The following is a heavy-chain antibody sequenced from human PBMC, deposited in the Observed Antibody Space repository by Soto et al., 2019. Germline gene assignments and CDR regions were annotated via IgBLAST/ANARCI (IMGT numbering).Heavy chain of an antibody. CDR2: IYYSGNT. J-gene: IGHJ4*02. V-gene: IGHV4-39*01. CDR3: ARHGSF. Sequence: TLSLTCTVSGVSISATSYYWGWIRQPPGKRLEWIGSIYYSGNTYYNPSLKSRLTISVDSSKNQFSLNMTSVTAADTAVYYCARHGSFWGQGTLVTVSS. D-gene: IGHD3-16*01. CDR1: GVSISATSYY.